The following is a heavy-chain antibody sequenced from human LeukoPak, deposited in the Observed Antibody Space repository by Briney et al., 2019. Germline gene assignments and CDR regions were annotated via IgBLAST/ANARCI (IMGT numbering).Heavy chain of an antibody. Sequence: SETLSLTCAVSGGSISSGGYSWSWIRQPPGKGLEWIGYIYHSGSTYYNPSLKSRVTISVDTSKNQFSLKLSSVTAADTAVYYCASALNYYYGMDVWGKGTTVTVSS. CDR3: ASALNYYYGMDV. CDR2: IYHSGST. V-gene: IGHV4-30-2*01. J-gene: IGHJ6*04. CDR1: GGSISSGGYS.